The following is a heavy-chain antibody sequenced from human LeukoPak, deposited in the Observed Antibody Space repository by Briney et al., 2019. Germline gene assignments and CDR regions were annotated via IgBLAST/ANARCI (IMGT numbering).Heavy chain of an antibody. CDR2: ISAYNGDT. V-gene: IGHV1-18*01. D-gene: IGHD3-16*01. Sequence: ASVKVSCKTSGYTFTSYGISWVRQAPGQGLEWMGWISAYNGDTSSAQKVQGRVTMTTDTSTSTAYMELRSLRSDDTAVYYCARKGAQNAFDIWGQGTMVTVSS. J-gene: IGHJ3*02. CDR1: GYTFTSYG. CDR3: ARKGAQNAFDI.